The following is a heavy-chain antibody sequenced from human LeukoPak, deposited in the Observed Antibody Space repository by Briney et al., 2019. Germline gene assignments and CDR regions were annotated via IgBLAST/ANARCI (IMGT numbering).Heavy chain of an antibody. V-gene: IGHV4-61*02. CDR3: ARGRGYYYDSSGYHY. J-gene: IGHJ4*02. Sequence: SETLSLTCTVSGGSISSGSYYWSWIRQPAGKGLEWIGRIYTSGSTNYNPSLKSRVTISVDTSKNQFSLKLSSVTAADTAVYYCARGRGYYYDSSGYHYWGQGTLVTVSS. CDR1: GGSISSGSYY. D-gene: IGHD3-22*01. CDR2: IYTSGST.